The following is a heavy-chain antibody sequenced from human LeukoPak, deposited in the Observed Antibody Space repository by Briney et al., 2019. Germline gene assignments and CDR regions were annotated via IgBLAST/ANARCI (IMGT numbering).Heavy chain of an antibody. Sequence: PGRSLRLSFAASGFPFSSYAMHWVRQAPGKGLEWVAVISFVGSNKYYAASVKGRFTISRDNSKNTQYLQMNSLRAEDTAVYYCARDIAVAGTSLDYWGQGTLATVSS. CDR2: ISFVGSNK. J-gene: IGHJ4*02. V-gene: IGHV3-30*04. D-gene: IGHD6-19*01. CDR1: GFPFSSYA. CDR3: ARDIAVAGTSLDY.